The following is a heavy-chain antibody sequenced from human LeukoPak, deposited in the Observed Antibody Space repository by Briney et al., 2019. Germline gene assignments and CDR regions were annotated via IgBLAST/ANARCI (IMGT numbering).Heavy chain of an antibody. V-gene: IGHV3-48*04. Sequence: GGSLRVSCAASGFTFSSYSMNWVRQAQGKGLEWVSYISSSSSTIYYADSVKGRFTISRDNAKNSLYLRMNSLRAEDTAVYYCARESILGGYYYYYYMDVWGKGTTVTVSS. CDR2: ISSSSSTI. CDR1: GFTFSSYS. J-gene: IGHJ6*03. CDR3: ARESILGGYYYYYYMDV. D-gene: IGHD2-21*01.